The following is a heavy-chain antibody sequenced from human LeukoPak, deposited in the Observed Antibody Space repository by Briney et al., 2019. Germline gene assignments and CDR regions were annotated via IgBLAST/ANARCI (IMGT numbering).Heavy chain of an antibody. CDR1: GFMFRSFE. CDR3: ALLVVASDFDY. J-gene: IGHJ4*02. Sequence: GGSLRLSCAASGFMFRSFEMYWVRQAPGKGLEWVAYISSGASTMYYADSVKGRFTISRDDAKNSLFLQMNSLRAEDTAIYYCALLVVASDFDYWGQGTLVTVSS. CDR2: ISSGASTM. V-gene: IGHV3-48*03. D-gene: IGHD5-12*01.